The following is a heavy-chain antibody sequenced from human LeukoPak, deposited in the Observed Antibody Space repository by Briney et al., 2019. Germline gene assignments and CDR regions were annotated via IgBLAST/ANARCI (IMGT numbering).Heavy chain of an antibody. CDR3: ARVAEDVGATIMYYYYYYMDV. CDR1: GFTFSSYE. J-gene: IGHJ6*03. CDR2: ISGSGGST. V-gene: IGHV3-23*01. Sequence: QPGGSLRLSCAASGFTFSSYEMNWVRQAPGKGLEWVSAISGSGGSTYYADSVKGRFTISRDNSKNTLYLQMNSLRAEDTAVYYCARVAEDVGATIMYYYYYYMDVWGKGTTVTVSS. D-gene: IGHD1-26*01.